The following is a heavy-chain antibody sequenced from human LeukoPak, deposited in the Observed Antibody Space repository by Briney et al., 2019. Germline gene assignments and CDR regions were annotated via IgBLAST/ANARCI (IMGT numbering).Heavy chain of an antibody. D-gene: IGHD3-10*01. Sequence: GGSLRLSCAASGFTFSNAWMSWVRQAPGKGLEWVGRIKSKTDGGTTDYAAPVKGRFTISRDDSKNTLYLQMNSLKTEDTAVYYCTTPPLLLWFGESYYFDYWGQGTLVTVSS. CDR1: GFTFSNAW. CDR2: IKSKTDGGTT. J-gene: IGHJ4*02. CDR3: TTPPLLLWFGESYYFDY. V-gene: IGHV3-15*01.